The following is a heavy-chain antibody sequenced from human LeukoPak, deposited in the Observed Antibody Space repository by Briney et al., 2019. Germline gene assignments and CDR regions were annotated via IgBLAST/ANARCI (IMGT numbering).Heavy chain of an antibody. CDR3: ARDRHGSGSAHSFDP. V-gene: IGHV4-59*01. D-gene: IGHD3-10*01. CDR1: GGSISSYY. CDR2: IHYSGST. Sequence: KPSETLSLTCTVSGGSISSYYWSWIRQPPGKGLEWIAYIHYSGSTNYNPSLKSRVTISVDTSKNQFSLKLNSVTAADTAVYYCARDRHGSGSAHSFDPWGQGTLVTVSS. J-gene: IGHJ5*02.